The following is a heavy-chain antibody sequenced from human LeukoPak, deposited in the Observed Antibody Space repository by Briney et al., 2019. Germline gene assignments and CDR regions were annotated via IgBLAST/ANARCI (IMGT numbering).Heavy chain of an antibody. D-gene: IGHD3-10*01. Sequence: SETLSLTCTVSGGSISSYYWSWIRQPPGKGLEWIGYIYYSGSTNYNPSLKSRVTISVDTSKNQFSLKLSSVTAADTAVYYCARHFVPEFYYYGSGSYYWFDPWGQGTLVTVSS. CDR3: ARHFVPEFYYYGSGSYYWFDP. J-gene: IGHJ5*02. CDR2: IYYSGST. V-gene: IGHV4-59*08. CDR1: GGSISSYY.